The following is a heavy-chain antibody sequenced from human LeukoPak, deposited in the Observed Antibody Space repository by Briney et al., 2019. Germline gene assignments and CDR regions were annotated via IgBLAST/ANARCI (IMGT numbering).Heavy chain of an antibody. J-gene: IGHJ4*02. CDR2: ISGSGNT. V-gene: IGHV3-23*01. CDR1: GFTFSSYA. D-gene: IGHD1-1*01. Sequence: GGSLRLSCAAPGFTFSSYAMSWVRQAPGKGLEWVSVISGSGNTFYADSVKGRFTISRDNSKNTLYLQMNSLRAEDTAVYYCANSERSNWNYYFDYWGQGTLVTVSP. CDR3: ANSERSNWNYYFDY.